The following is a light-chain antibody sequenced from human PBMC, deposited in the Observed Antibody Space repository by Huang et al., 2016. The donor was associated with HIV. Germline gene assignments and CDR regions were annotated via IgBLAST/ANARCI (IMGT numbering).Light chain of an antibody. V-gene: IGKV1-9*01. CDR1: QGISSY. J-gene: IGKJ3*01. Sequence: IQLTQSPSSLSASVGDRGTITCWASQGISSYLAWYQQKPGKAPKLLIYAASTLQSGVPSRFSGSGSGTDFTLTISSLQPEDFATYYCQQLNSYPEGFTFGPGTKVDIK. CDR2: AAS. CDR3: QQLNSYPEGFT.